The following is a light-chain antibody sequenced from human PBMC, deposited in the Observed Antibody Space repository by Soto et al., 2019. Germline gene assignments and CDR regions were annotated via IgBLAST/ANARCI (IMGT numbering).Light chain of an antibody. CDR2: EVS. CDR3: SSYISSSTLV. CDR1: SSDIGAYNS. Sequence: QSVLTQPASVSGSPGQSITISCTGTSSDIGAYNSVSWYQQYPGRAPKLMIYEVSNRPSGVSNRFSGSKSGNTASLTISGLQAEDEADYYCSSYISSSTLVFGTGTKVTVL. J-gene: IGLJ1*01. V-gene: IGLV2-14*01.